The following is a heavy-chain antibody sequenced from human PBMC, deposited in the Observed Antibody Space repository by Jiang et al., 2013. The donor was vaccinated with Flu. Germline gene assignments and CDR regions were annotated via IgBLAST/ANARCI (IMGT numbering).Heavy chain of an antibody. CDR1: GGSFSGYS. Sequence: LLKPSETLSLTCAVFGGSFSGYSWSWIRQPPGKGLEWIGQINHIGSTTYNPSLKSRVTISVDTSKNQFSLKLSSVTAADTAVYYCARGKSIPGPWGQGTLVTVSS. CDR2: INHIGST. J-gene: IGHJ5*02. V-gene: IGHV4-34*01. CDR3: ARGKSIPGP.